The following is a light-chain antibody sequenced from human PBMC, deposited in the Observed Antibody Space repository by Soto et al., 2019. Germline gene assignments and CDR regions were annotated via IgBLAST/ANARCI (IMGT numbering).Light chain of an antibody. J-gene: IGKJ4*01. Sequence: AIQMTQSPSSLSASVGDRVTITCRASQAIRNDLGWYQQKPGKAPELLIYGASSLQSGVPSRFSGSGSGTDFTLTISSLQPEDFATYYCLQDHNYPPTFGGGTKVEIK. V-gene: IGKV1-6*01. CDR3: LQDHNYPPT. CDR1: QAIRND. CDR2: GAS.